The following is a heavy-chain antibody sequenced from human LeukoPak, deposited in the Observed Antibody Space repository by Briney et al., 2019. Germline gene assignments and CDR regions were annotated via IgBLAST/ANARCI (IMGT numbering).Heavy chain of an antibody. V-gene: IGHV4-59*08. CDR2: IYYTGTT. Sequence: SETLSLTCTVSGDSISSFYWSWIRQPPGKGLEWIGYIYYTGTTNYNPSLKSRVTISLDTPKNQFSLKLTSVTAADTALYYCARHGTVTALEWFDPWGQGTLVTVSS. CDR3: ARHGTVTALEWFDP. J-gene: IGHJ5*02. D-gene: IGHD4-11*01. CDR1: GDSISSFY.